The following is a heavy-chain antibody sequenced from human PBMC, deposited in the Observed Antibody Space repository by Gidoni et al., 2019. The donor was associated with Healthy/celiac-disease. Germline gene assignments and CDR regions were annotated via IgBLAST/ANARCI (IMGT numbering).Heavy chain of an antibody. V-gene: IGHV4-61*01. Sequence: QVQLQESGPGLVKPSETLPLPCTASGGSVSSGSSYWSWDRPPPGKGLEWIGYIYYSGSTNYNPSLKSRVTISVDTSKNQFSLKLSSVTAADTAVYYCARDFRSYYYYYMDVWGKGTTVTVSS. CDR2: IYYSGST. CDR3: ARDFRSYYYYYMDV. CDR1: GGSVSSGSSY. J-gene: IGHJ6*03.